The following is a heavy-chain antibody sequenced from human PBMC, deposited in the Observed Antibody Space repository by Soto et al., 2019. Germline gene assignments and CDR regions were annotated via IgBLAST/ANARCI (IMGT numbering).Heavy chain of an antibody. V-gene: IGHV3-64D*06. CDR2: ISNNGGST. J-gene: IGHJ1*01. Sequence: PGGSLRLSCSASGFIFGDYAMHWVRLTPGKGLEFVSAISNNGGSTNDAPSVWGRFTISRDNSKNTVYLEMSSLRVEDTAIYYCVKDPSRGGWYGFFLHWGQGTVVTVSS. CDR3: VKDPSRGGWYGFFLH. D-gene: IGHD6-19*01. CDR1: GFIFGDYA.